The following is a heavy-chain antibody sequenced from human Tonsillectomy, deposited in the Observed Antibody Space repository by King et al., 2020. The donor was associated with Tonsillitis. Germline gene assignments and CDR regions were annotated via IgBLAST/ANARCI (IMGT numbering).Heavy chain of an antibody. CDR1: GLTFRSHA. CDR2: ISHVGNNN. J-gene: IGHJ4*02. Sequence: VQLVESGGGVVQPGRSLGLSCEVSGLTFRSHAMHWGRQAPGRGLEWVAAISHVGNNNYYADSVKGRFTISRDNSKNTLYLQINSLRAEDTAVYYCAKGTRELDYWGQGTLVTVSS. V-gene: IGHV3-30*18. D-gene: IGHD5-24*01. CDR3: AKGTRELDY.